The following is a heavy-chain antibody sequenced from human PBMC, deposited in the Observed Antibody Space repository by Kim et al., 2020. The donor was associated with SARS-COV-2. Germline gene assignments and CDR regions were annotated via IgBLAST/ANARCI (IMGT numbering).Heavy chain of an antibody. CDR3: ARDIDPDYGDHYGMDV. D-gene: IGHD4-17*01. V-gene: IGHV3-11*01. Sequence: GGSLRLSCAASGFTFSDYYMSWIRQAPGKGLEWVSYISSSSTIYSADSVEGRFTISRDNAKNSLYLQMNSLRAEDTAVYYCARDIDPDYGDHYGMDVWGQGTTVTVSS. J-gene: IGHJ6*02. CDR2: ISSSSTI. CDR1: GFTFSDYY.